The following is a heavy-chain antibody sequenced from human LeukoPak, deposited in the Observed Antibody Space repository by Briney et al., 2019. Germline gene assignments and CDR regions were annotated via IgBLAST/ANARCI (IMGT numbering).Heavy chain of an antibody. CDR1: GYSISSGYY. CDR2: IYHSGST. J-gene: IGHJ6*03. CDR3: ARLWRRTTNYYYYYMDV. D-gene: IGHD1-7*01. Sequence: SETLSLACTVSGYSISSGYYWGWIRQPPGKGLEWIGSIYHSGSTYYNPSLKSRVTISVDTSKDQFSLKLSSVTAADTAVYYCARLWRRTTNYYYYYMDVWGKGTTVTVSS. V-gene: IGHV4-38-2*02.